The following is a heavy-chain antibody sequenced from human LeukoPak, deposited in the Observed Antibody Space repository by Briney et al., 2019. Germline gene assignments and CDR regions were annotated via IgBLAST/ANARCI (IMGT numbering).Heavy chain of an antibody. CDR1: GFTFSSYW. D-gene: IGHD3-10*01. V-gene: IGHV3-7*01. J-gene: IGHJ4*02. CDR2: IKQDGSEK. Sequence: GGSLRLSCAASGFTFSSYWMSWVRQAPGKGLEWVANIKQDGSEKYYVDSVKGRFTISRDNAKNSLYLQMNSLRAEDTAVYYCAGEFGATGQRPRTIFDYWGQGTLVTVSS. CDR3: AGEFGATGQRPRTIFDY.